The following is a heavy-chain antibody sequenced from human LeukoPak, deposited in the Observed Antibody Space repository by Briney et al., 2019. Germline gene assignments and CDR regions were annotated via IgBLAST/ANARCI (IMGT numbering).Heavy chain of an antibody. D-gene: IGHD2-2*02. J-gene: IGHJ5*02. V-gene: IGHV3-30*01. CDR1: GFTFSSYA. CDR2: ISYDGSNK. CDR3: ATDYCSSTSCYNQVAGWFDP. Sequence: PGRSLRLSCAASGFTFSSYAMHWVRQDPGKGLEWVAVISYDGSNKYYADSVKGRFTISRDNSKNTLYLQMNSLRAEDTAVYYCATDYCSSTSCYNQVAGWFDPWGQGTLVTVSS.